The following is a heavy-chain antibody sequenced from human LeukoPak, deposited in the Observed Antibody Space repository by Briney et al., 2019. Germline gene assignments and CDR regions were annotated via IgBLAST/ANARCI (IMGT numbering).Heavy chain of an antibody. Sequence: SETLSLTCTVSGGSISTSNYYWDWIRQPPGKGLEWIASIYYSGNTYYNPSLKSRVAISLDMSKNQFSLSLSSVAATDTGVYYCARRMVRGGSLDYWGRGTLVTVSS. CDR3: ARRMVRGGSLDY. CDR1: GGSISTSNYY. D-gene: IGHD3-10*01. J-gene: IGHJ4*02. V-gene: IGHV4-39*01. CDR2: IYYSGNT.